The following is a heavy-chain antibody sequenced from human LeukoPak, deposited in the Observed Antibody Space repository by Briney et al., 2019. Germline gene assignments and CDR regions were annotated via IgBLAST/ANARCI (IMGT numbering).Heavy chain of an antibody. J-gene: IGHJ5*02. D-gene: IGHD1-14*01. CDR2: IYHSGTT. V-gene: IGHV4-39*01. CDR3: ARLLDRNYAGGAFDP. Sequence: ETLSLNCTVSGASISSGGYNWGWIRQPPGKGLEWIGSIYHSGTTSYNPALKSRVTISVDTSKTQFSLKLSSVTAADTAVYYCARLLDRNYAGGAFDPWGQGSLVTVSS. CDR1: GASISSGGYN.